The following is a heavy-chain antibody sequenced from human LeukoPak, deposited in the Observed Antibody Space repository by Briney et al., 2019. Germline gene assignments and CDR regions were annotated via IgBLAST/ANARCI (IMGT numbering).Heavy chain of an antibody. D-gene: IGHD1-26*01. V-gene: IGHV3-48*02. CDR3: ARDTGGSYYDAFDI. CDR1: GFTFSSYS. CDR2: ISTSSTTI. J-gene: IGHJ3*02. Sequence: GGSLRLSCAASGFTFSSYSMNWVRQAPGKGLEWVSYISTSSTTIYYADSVRGRFTISRDNAKNSLYLQMNSLRDEDTAVYYCARDTGGSYYDAFDIWGQGTMVSVSS.